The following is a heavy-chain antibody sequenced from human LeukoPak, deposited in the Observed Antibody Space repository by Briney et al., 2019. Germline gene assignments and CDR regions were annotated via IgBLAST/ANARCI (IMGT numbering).Heavy chain of an antibody. D-gene: IGHD3-22*01. CDR2: ISRSGSTK. V-gene: IGHV3-11*01. Sequence: GGSLRLSCAASGFTFSDYNMRWIRQAPGKGLEWVSSISRSGSTKYYADSVKGRFTISRDNSKNTLYLQMNSLRAEDTAVYYCAKEETVHYYDSSGYWYYYYMDVWGKGTTVTISS. CDR1: GFTFSDYN. CDR3: AKEETVHYYDSSGYWYYYYMDV. J-gene: IGHJ6*03.